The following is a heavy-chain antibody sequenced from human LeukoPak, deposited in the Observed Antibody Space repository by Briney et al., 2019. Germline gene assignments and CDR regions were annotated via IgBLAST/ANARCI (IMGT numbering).Heavy chain of an antibody. CDR2: IYYSGST. D-gene: IGHD5-18*01. Sequence: SETLSLTCSVSGGSINNYYWSWIRQSPGKGLEWIGYIYYSGSTKYNPSLKSRVSVSVDTSKNQFSLKLSSVTAADTAVYYCAREFSRGYSYGPDAFDIWGQGTMVTVSS. J-gene: IGHJ3*02. V-gene: IGHV4-59*01. CDR1: GGSINNYY. CDR3: AREFSRGYSYGPDAFDI.